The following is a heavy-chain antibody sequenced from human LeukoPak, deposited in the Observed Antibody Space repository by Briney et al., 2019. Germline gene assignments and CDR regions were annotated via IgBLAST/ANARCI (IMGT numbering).Heavy chain of an antibody. V-gene: IGHV3-23*01. CDR1: GGSFSGYY. CDR2: ISGSGGST. D-gene: IGHD1-26*01. CDR3: AKDEVGATRDDAFDI. J-gene: IGHJ3*02. Sequence: PSETLSLTCAVYGGSFSGYYWSWVRQAPGKGLEWVSAISGSGGSTYYADSVKGRFTISRDNSKNTLYLQMNSLRAEDTAVYYCAKDEVGATRDDAFDIWGQGTMVTVSS.